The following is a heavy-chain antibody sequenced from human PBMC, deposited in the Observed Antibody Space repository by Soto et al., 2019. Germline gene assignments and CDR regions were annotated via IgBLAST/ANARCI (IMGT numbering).Heavy chain of an antibody. D-gene: IGHD2-2*01. J-gene: IGHJ5*02. Sequence: EVQVVESGGGLVKPGGSLRLSCVASRFNFTNYGMNWVRQAPGKGLEWVSSISSSRSYISYADSVKGRFTISRDNATNSVYLQMNSRRAEDTAVYSCASSDCTSTSCYVVWFDPWGQGTLVTVSS. V-gene: IGHV3-21*01. CDR1: RFNFTNYG. CDR2: ISSSRSYI. CDR3: ASSDCTSTSCYVVWFDP.